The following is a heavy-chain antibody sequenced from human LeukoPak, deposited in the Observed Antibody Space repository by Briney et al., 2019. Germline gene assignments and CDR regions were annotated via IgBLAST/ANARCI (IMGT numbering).Heavy chain of an antibody. D-gene: IGHD6-13*01. CDR2: INHSGST. V-gene: IGHV4-34*01. CDR1: GGSFSSFY. Sequence: SETLSLTCAVYGGSFSSFYWSWIRQPPGKGLEWIGEINHSGSTNYNPSLKSRVTISVDTSKNQFSLKLSSVTAADTAVYYCVAAAGTFDWFDPWGQGTLVTVSS. J-gene: IGHJ5*02. CDR3: VAAAGTFDWFDP.